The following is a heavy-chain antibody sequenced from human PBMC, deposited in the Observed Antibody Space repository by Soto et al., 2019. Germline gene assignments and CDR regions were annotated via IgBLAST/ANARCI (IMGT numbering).Heavy chain of an antibody. CDR2: IWYDGSNK. V-gene: IGHV3-33*01. CDR1: GFTFSSYG. J-gene: IGHJ4*02. D-gene: IGHD3-9*01. CDR3: ARDYPLDILTGYPTGLLDY. Sequence: GGSLRLSCAASGFTFSSYGMHWVRQAPGKGLEWVAVIWYDGSNKYYADSVKGRFTISRDNSKNTLYLQMNSLRAEDTAVYYCARDYPLDILTGYPTGLLDYWGQGTLVTVSS.